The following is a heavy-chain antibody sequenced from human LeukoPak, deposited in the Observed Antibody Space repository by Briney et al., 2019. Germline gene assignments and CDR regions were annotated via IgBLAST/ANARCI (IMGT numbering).Heavy chain of an antibody. V-gene: IGHV3-23*01. CDR3: AKDQGDCSSTSCYYIFDY. CDR2: ISGSGGST. Sequence: GGSLRLSCAASGFTFSSYAMSWVRQAPGKGLEWVSAISGSGGSTDYADSVKGRFTISRDNSKDTLYLQMNSLRAEDTAVYYCAKDQGDCSSTSCYYIFDYWGQGTLVTVSS. CDR1: GFTFSSYA. J-gene: IGHJ4*02. D-gene: IGHD2-2*01.